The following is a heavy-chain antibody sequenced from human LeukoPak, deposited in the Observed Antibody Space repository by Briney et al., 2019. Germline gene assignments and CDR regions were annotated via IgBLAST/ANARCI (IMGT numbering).Heavy chain of an antibody. J-gene: IGHJ3*02. CDR2: IYTCATP. Sequence: SETLSLTCMDSGGSISSYYWSWIRQPAGEGGGGGGRIYTCATPNFSPPLKSSVTMSVDTSKNPFSLNLSSVTAADTAVYYCAREPMADQWLVNVAFDICGQETMLTVSS. V-gene: IGHV4-4*07. D-gene: IGHD5-12*01. CDR1: GGSISSYY. CDR3: AREPMADQWLVNVAFDI.